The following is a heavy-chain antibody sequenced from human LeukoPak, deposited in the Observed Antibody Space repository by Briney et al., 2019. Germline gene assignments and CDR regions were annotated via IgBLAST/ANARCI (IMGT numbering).Heavy chain of an antibody. CDR1: GYTFTGYY. CDR3: ARARASMVRGVTDY. V-gene: IGHV1-2*02. Sequence: GASVKVSCKASGYTFTGYYMHWVRQAPGQGLEWMGWINPNSGGTDYAQKFQGRVIMTRDTSISTAYMELSSLRSEDTAVYYCARARASMVRGVTDYWGQGTLVTVSS. D-gene: IGHD3-10*01. J-gene: IGHJ4*02. CDR2: INPNSGGT.